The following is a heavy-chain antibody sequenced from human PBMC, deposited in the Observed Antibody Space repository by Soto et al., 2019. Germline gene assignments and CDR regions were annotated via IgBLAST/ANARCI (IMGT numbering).Heavy chain of an antibody. CDR2: IKSKTDGGTT. CDR1: GFTFSNAW. V-gene: IGHV3-15*07. CDR3: TTDVGEYCGGDCSIPPASYYYYGMDV. Sequence: GGSLRLSCAASGFTFSNAWMNWVRQAPGKGLEWVGRIKSKTDGGTTDYAAPVKGRFTISRDDSKNTLYLQMNSLKTEDTAVYYCTTDVGEYCGGDCSIPPASYYYYGMDVWGQGTTVTVSS. J-gene: IGHJ6*02. D-gene: IGHD2-21*02.